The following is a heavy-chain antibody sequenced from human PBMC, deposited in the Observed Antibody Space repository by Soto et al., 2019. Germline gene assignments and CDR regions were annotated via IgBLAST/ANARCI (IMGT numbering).Heavy chain of an antibody. J-gene: IGHJ6*02. CDR3: ARSAYGSGSYYKDYYGMDV. CDR2: INSDGSST. D-gene: IGHD3-10*01. V-gene: IGHV3-74*01. CDR1: GFTFSSYW. Sequence: GGSLRLSCAASGFTFSSYWMRWVRQATGKGLVWVSRINSDGSSTSYADSVKGRFTISRDNAKNTLYLQMNSLRAEDTALYYCARSAYGSGSYYKDYYGMDVWGQGTTVTVSS.